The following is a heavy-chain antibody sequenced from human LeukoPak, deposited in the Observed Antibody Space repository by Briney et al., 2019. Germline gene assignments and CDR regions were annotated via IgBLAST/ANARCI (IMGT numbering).Heavy chain of an antibody. V-gene: IGHV4-31*03. Sequence: SETLSLTCTVSGGSISSGGYYWSWIRQHPGKGLEWIGYIYYSGSTYYNPSLKSRVTIPVDTSKNQFSLKLSSVTATDTAVYYCARGPSNYGWFDPWGQGTLVTVSS. D-gene: IGHD4-11*01. J-gene: IGHJ5*02. CDR2: IYYSGST. CDR1: GGSISSGGYY. CDR3: ARGPSNYGWFDP.